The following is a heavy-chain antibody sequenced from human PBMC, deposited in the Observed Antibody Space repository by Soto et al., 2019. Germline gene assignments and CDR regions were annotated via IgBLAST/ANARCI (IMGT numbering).Heavy chain of an antibody. V-gene: IGHV2-26*04. CDR1: GFSLSNAGLG. J-gene: IGHJ5*02. D-gene: IGHD6-13*01. CDR2: IFSNDEK. CDR3: ASTYSTSWYWFDP. Sequence: QVTVKESGPVLVKPTETLTLTCTVSGFSLSNAGLGVSWIRQPPGKALEWLAHIFSNDEKSYSTSLKSRLTISKDTSKSQVVLTMTNMAPVDTVTYYCASTYSTSWYWFDPWGQGTLVTVSS.